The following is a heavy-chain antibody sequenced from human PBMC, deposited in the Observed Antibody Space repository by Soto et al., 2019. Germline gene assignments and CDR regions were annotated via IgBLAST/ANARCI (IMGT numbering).Heavy chain of an antibody. CDR1: GFTFSSYA. CDR2: IGESGTPT. Sequence: PGGSLRLSCAASGFTFSSYAMKWVRQAPGKGLEWVSLIGESGTPTYYADSVKGRFTISRDNSKNTLDLIMNSLKVEDTALYYCAKDGQYRTDGFDVWGQGTMVTVSS. J-gene: IGHJ3*01. V-gene: IGHV3-23*01. D-gene: IGHD6-6*01. CDR3: AKDGQYRTDGFDV.